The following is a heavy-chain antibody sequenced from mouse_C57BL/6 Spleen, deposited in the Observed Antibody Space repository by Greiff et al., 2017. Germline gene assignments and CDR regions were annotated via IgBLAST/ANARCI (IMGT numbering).Heavy chain of an antibody. D-gene: IGHD1-1*01. J-gene: IGHJ1*03. CDR2: ISSGSSTI. CDR1: GFTFSDYG. V-gene: IGHV5-17*01. CDR3: TGSSYWYFDV. Sequence: EVHLVESGGGLVKPGGSLKLSCAASGFTFSDYGMHWVRQAPEKGLEWVAYISSGSSTIDYADTVKGRFTISRDNAKNTLFLQMTSLRSEDTAMYCCTGSSYWYFDVWGKGTTVTVSS.